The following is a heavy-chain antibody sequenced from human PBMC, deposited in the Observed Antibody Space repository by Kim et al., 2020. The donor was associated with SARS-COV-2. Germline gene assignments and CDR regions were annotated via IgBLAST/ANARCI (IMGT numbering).Heavy chain of an antibody. J-gene: IGHJ5*02. V-gene: IGHV4-31*03. Sequence: SETLSLTCTVSGGSISSGGYYWSWIRQHPGKGLEWIGYIYYSGSTYYNPSLKSRVTISVDTSKNQFSLKRSSVTAADTAVYYCAGARDYGDYGDWFDPGGEGSLVTVSS. CDR1: GGSISSGGYY. CDR2: IYYSGST. D-gene: IGHD4-17*01. CDR3: AGARDYGDYGDWFDP.